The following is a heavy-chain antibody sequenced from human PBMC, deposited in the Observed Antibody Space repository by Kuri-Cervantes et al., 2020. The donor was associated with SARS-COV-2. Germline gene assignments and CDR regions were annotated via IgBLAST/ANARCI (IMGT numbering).Heavy chain of an antibody. CDR3: ARGRAARYFDY. CDR2: ISYDGSNK. D-gene: IGHD6-6*01. Sequence: GESLKISCAASGFTFSSYAMHWVRQAPGKGLEWVAVISYDGSNKYYADSVKGRFTISRDNSKSTLYLQMNSLRAEDTAVYYCARGRAARYFDYWGQGTLVTVSS. CDR1: GFTFSSYA. V-gene: IGHV3-30-3*01. J-gene: IGHJ4*02.